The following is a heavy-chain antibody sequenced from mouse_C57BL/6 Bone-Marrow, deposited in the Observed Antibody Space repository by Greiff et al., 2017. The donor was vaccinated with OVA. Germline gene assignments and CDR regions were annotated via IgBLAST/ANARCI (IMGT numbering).Heavy chain of an antibody. D-gene: IGHD1-1*01. V-gene: IGHV3-6*01. CDR3: ARWGTVVAGGFDY. CDR2: ISYDGSN. J-gene: IGHJ2*01. CDR1: GYSITSGYY. Sequence: EVQLVESGPGLVKPSQSLSLTCSVTGYSITSGYYWNWIRQFPGNKLEWMGYISYDGSNNYNPSLKNRISITRDTSKNQFFLKLNSVTTEDTATYYCARWGTVVAGGFDYWGQGTTLTVSS.